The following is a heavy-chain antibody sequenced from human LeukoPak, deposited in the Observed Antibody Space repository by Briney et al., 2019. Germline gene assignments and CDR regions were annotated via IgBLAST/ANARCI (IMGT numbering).Heavy chain of an antibody. D-gene: IGHD3-16*02. Sequence: SETLSLTCTVSGGSISSSSYYWGWIRQPPGKGLEWIGSIYYSGSTYYNPSLKSRVTTSVDTSKNQFSLKLSSVAAADTAVYYCARLTTDYVWGSYRSGDDAFDIWGQGTMVTVPS. CDR3: ARLTTDYVWGSYRSGDDAFDI. V-gene: IGHV4-39*01. CDR1: GGSISSSSYY. J-gene: IGHJ3*02. CDR2: IYYSGST.